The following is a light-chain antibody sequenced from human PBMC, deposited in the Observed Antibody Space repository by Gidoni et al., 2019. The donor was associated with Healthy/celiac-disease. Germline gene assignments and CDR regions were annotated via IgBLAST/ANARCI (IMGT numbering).Light chain of an antibody. CDR3: QQYNSFPLT. J-gene: IGKJ1*01. V-gene: IGKV1-5*03. Sequence: DIQMTQSPSTLSASVGDRVTITCRASQSISSWLAWYQQKPGEAPKLLIYQASRLESGVPSRFSGSGSGAEFTLTISTLQPDDFATYYCQQYNSFPLTFGQGTQVEIK. CDR1: QSISSW. CDR2: QAS.